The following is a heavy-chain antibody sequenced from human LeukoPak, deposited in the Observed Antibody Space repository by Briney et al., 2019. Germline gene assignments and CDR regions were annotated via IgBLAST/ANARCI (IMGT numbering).Heavy chain of an antibody. D-gene: IGHD2-2*01. CDR3: AREDCSSTSCYGGWFDP. V-gene: IGHV1-8*03. CDR2: MNPNSGNT. J-gene: IGHJ5*02. CDR1: GYTFTSYD. Sequence: GASVKVSCKASGYTFTSYDINWVRQATGQGLEWMGWMNPNSGNTGYAQKFQGRVTITRNTSISTAYMELSSLRSEDTAVYYCAREDCSSTSCYGGWFDPWGQGTLVIVSS.